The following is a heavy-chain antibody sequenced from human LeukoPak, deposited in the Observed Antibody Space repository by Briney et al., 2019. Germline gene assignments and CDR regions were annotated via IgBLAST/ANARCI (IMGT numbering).Heavy chain of an antibody. Sequence: SETLSLTCAVYGGSFTGYQWTWLRQSPGKGLEWIGESTHRGSTNYNPSLKGRVTISVDTSKNQFSLNVSSVTAADTAVYYCARGVTKVVVISTYPPEKRLYNWFDPWGQGTLVTVSS. D-gene: IGHD3-22*01. CDR3: ARGVTKVVVISTYPPEKRLYNWFDP. V-gene: IGHV4-34*01. J-gene: IGHJ5*02. CDR1: GGSFTGYQ. CDR2: STHRGST.